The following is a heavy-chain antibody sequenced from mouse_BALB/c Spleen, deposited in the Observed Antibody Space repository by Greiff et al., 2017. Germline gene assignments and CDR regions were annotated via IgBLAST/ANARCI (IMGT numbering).Heavy chain of an antibody. CDR1: GYSFTSYW. CDR3: TKGHYGYGGFAY. CDR2: IYPGNSDT. J-gene: IGHJ3*01. V-gene: IGHV1-5*01. Sequence: EVQLQQSGTVLARPGASVKMSCKASGYSFTSYWMHWVNQRPGQGLEWIGAIYPGNSDTSYNQKFKGKAKLTAVTSASTAYMELSSLTNEDSAVYYCTKGHYGYGGFAYWGQGTLVTVSA. D-gene: IGHD2-2*01.